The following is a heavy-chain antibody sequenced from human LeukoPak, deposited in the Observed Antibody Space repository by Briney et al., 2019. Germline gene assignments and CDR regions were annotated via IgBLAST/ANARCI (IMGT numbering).Heavy chain of an antibody. CDR1: GFTLSSYN. CDR2: ISTSSSYI. J-gene: IGHJ4*02. V-gene: IGHV3-21*01. CDR3: ARVDRGSYLMFYYVDY. Sequence: KSGGSLRLSCAASGFTLSSYNMNWVRQAPGKGLEWVSSISTSSSYIYYADSVKGRFTISRDNAKNSLYLQMNSLRAEDTAVYYCARVDRGSYLMFYYVDYWGQGTLVTVSS. D-gene: IGHD1-26*01.